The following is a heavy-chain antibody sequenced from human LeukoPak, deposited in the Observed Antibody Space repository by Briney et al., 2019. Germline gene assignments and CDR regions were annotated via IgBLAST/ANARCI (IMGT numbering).Heavy chain of an antibody. CDR3: ARSGGSFYDY. CDR1: GFTFSSYS. J-gene: IGHJ4*02. Sequence: KPGRSLRLSCAASGFTFSSYSMNWVRQAPGKGLEWVSSISSSIGYIYYADSVKGRFTISRDNAKNSLYLQVNSLRAEDTAVYYCARSGGSFYDYWGQGTLVTVSS. D-gene: IGHD2-15*01. CDR2: ISSSIGYI. V-gene: IGHV3-21*01.